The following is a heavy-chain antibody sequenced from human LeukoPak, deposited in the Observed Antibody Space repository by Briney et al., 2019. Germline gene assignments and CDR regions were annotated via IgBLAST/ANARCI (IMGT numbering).Heavy chain of an antibody. J-gene: IGHJ4*02. CDR2: IYHGGST. CDR1: GDFISSSNW. CDR3: ARATGDIHIDY. Sequence: RADTLSLTCALSGDFISSSNWWSWVRQPPWKGLEWIGEIYHGGSTNYIPSLKSRVTISVDKSKNQFSLKLSSVTAADTAVYYCARATGDIHIDYWAQGTLVTVSS. D-gene: IGHD1-14*01. V-gene: IGHV4-4*02.